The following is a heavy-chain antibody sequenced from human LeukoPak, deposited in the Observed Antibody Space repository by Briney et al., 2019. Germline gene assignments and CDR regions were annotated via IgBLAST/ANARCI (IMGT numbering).Heavy chain of an antibody. CDR2: ISYDGSNK. CDR1: GFTFSSYG. V-gene: IGHV3-30*18. CDR3: AKGPVLLWFGDPNGGAFDI. D-gene: IGHD3-10*01. Sequence: GGSLRLSCAASGFTFSSYGMHWVRQAPGKGLEGVAVISYDGSNKYYADSVKGRFTISRDNSKNTLYLQMNSLRAEDTAVYYCAKGPVLLWFGDPNGGAFDIWGQGTMVTVSS. J-gene: IGHJ3*02.